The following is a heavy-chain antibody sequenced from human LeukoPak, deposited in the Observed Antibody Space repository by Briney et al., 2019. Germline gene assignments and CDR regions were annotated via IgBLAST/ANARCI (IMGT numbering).Heavy chain of an antibody. Sequence: PSETLSLTCTVSGGSISSHYWSWIRQPPGKGLEWIGYIYYSGSTNYNPSLKSRVTISVDTSKNQFSLKLSSVAAADTAVYYCARDQKAGIDYWGQGTLVTVSS. J-gene: IGHJ4*02. CDR3: ARDQKAGIDY. V-gene: IGHV4-59*11. CDR2: IYYSGST. D-gene: IGHD1-1*01. CDR1: GGSISSHY.